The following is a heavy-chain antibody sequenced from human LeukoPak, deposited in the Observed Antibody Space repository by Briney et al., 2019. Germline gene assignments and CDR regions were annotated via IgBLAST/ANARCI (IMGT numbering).Heavy chain of an antibody. CDR2: ISAEGGSK. CDR1: GFTFYVHT. V-gene: IGHV3-43*01. Sequence: GGSLRLSCAPSGFTFYVHTMKWVRHVPGKSLEWVSVISAEGGSKHYADSVKGRFTISRDNSRNSLYLQMTSLRTDDTAFYYCAKRSGAPGNFDYWGHGALVTVTS. D-gene: IGHD3-10*01. CDR3: AKRSGAPGNFDY. J-gene: IGHJ4*01.